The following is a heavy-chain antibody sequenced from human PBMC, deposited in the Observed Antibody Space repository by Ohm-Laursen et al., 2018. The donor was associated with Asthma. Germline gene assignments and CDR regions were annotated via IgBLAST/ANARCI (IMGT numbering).Heavy chain of an antibody. J-gene: IGHJ4*02. D-gene: IGHD3-9*01. CDR2: ISGSGGST. CDR3: AKDPMYGYDILGQDYFDY. Sequence: SLRLSCTASGFTFSSYAMSWVRQAPGKGLEWVSAISGSGGSTYYADSVKGRFTISRDNSKNTLYLQMNSLRAEDTAVYYCAKDPMYGYDILGQDYFDYWGQGTLVTVSS. V-gene: IGHV3-23*01. CDR1: GFTFSSYA.